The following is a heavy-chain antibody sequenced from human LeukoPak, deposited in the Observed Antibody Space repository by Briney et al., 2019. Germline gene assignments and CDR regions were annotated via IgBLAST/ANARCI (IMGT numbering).Heavy chain of an antibody. CDR3: ARGVPRSEWLAFYYFDY. D-gene: IGHD6-19*01. CDR1: GGSISSSSYY. J-gene: IGHJ4*02. CDR2: IYYSGST. Sequence: SETLSLTCTVSGGSISSSSYYWGWIHQPPGKGLEWIGSIYYSGSTYYNPSLKSRVTISVDTSKNQFSLKLSSVTAADTAVYYCARGVPRSEWLAFYYFDYWGQGTLVTVSS. V-gene: IGHV4-39*07.